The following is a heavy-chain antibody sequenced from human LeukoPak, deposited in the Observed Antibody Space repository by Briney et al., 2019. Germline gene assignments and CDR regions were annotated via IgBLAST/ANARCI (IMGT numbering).Heavy chain of an antibody. J-gene: IGHJ4*02. Sequence: GGSLRLSCAASGFTFSSYAMSWVRQAPGKGLEWVSAISGSGGSTYYADSVKGRFTISRDNSKNTLYLQMNSLRAEDTAVYYCASDGGYYDSSGYYIWGQGTLVTVSS. CDR2: ISGSGGST. V-gene: IGHV3-23*01. CDR3: ASDGGYYDSSGYYI. D-gene: IGHD3-22*01. CDR1: GFTFSSYA.